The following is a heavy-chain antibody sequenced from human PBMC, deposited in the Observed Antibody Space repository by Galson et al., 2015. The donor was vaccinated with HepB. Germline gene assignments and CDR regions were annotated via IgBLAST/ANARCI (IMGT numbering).Heavy chain of an antibody. CDR2: INPNSGGT. CDR1: GYTFTGYY. CDR3: ARDRYDFWSGYPYYYYYMDV. V-gene: IGHV1-2*06. D-gene: IGHD3-3*01. Sequence: SVKVSCKASGYTFTGYYMHWVRQAPGQGLEWMGRINPNSGGTNYAQKFQGRVTMTRDTSISTAYMELSRLRSDDTAVYYCARDRYDFWSGYPYYYYYMDVWGKGTTVTVSS. J-gene: IGHJ6*03.